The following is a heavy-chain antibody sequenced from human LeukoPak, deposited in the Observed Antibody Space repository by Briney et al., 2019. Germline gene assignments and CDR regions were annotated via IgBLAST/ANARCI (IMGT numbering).Heavy chain of an antibody. CDR2: ILVGSGNT. CDR3: ASDPPYTSSSAW. CDR1: GFTFTSTA. D-gene: IGHD2-2*01. J-gene: IGHJ4*02. Sequence: SVTVSCKASGFTFTSTAVQWVRQARGQRLEWIGWILVGSGNTNYAQMFQERVTLTWDVSTSTAYMVLSSLRSEDTAIYYCASDPPYTSSSAWWGQGTLVTVSS. V-gene: IGHV1-58*01.